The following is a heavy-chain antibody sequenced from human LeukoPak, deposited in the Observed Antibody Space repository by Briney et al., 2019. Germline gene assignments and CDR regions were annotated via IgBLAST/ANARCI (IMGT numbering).Heavy chain of an antibody. D-gene: IGHD3-10*01. CDR1: GGSISSSNW. CDR3: VRGGGGY. Sequence: SGTLSLTCAVSGGSISSSNWWSWIRQHPGKGLEWIGNIYYNGGTNYNPSLRGRVTISADTSKNQFSLNLSSVTAADTAVYYCVRGGGGYWGQGTLVTVSS. V-gene: IGHV4-4*02. CDR2: IYYNGGT. J-gene: IGHJ4*02.